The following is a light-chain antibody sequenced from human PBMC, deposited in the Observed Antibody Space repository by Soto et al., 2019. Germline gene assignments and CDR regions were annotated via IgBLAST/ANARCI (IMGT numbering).Light chain of an antibody. CDR3: QQYGSSGT. J-gene: IGKJ1*01. CDR2: DAS. CDR1: QSINRW. Sequence: IQITQWPSTLSASLGDTVTITCRASQSINRWLAWYQQKPGEAPKLLIYDASSLESGVPSRFSGTGSGTEFTLTISRLEPEDFAVYYCQQYGSSGTFGQGTKVDIK. V-gene: IGKV1-5*01.